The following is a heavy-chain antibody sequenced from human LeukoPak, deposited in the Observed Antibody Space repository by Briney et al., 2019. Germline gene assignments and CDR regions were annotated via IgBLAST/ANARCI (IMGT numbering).Heavy chain of an antibody. J-gene: IGHJ4*02. CDR3: ARDPPVLGSSDRVHY. CDR1: GFTFTSQT. Sequence: GGSLRLSCAASGFTFTSQTMNWVRQAPGKGLEWVSSISSSSYIYYVDSVKGRFTISRDNAKNSLYLQMNSLRAEDTAVYYCARDPPVLGSSDRVHYWGQGTLVTVSS. CDR2: ISSSSYI. D-gene: IGHD2-2*01. V-gene: IGHV3-21*01.